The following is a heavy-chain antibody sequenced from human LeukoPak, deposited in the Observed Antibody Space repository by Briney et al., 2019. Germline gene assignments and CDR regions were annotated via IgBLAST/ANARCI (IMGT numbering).Heavy chain of an antibody. CDR3: ARDSETLYYYDSRAYFDY. V-gene: IGHV7-4-1*02. CDR2: INTNTGNP. Sequence: GASVKVSCKASGYTFTSYAMNWVRQAPGQGLEWMGWINTNTGNPTYAQGFTGRFVFSLDTSVSTAYLQISSLKAEDTAVYYCARDSETLYYYDSRAYFDYWGQGTLVTVSS. J-gene: IGHJ4*02. CDR1: GYTFTSYA. D-gene: IGHD3-22*01.